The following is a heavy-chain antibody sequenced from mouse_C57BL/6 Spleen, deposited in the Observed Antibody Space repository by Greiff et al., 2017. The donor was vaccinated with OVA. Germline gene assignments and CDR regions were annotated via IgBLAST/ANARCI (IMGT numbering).Heavy chain of an antibody. CDR2: IDPENGGT. V-gene: IGHV1-15*01. CDR3: TRFGSRFAY. D-gene: IGHD2-2*01. Sequence: QVQLQQSGAELVRPGASVTLSCKASGYTFTDYEMHWVKQTPVHGLEWIGAIDPENGGTAYNQKFKGKAILTADKSSSTAYMELRSLTSEDSAVDYCTRFGSRFAYWGQGTLVTVSA. J-gene: IGHJ3*01. CDR1: GYTFTDYE.